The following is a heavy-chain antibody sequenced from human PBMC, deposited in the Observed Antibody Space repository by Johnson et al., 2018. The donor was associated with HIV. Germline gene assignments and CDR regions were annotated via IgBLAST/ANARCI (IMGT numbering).Heavy chain of an antibody. CDR2: ISYDGNNK. Sequence: QEQLVESGGGVVQPGRSLRLSCAASGFIFSTYGMHWVRQAPGRGLEWVAIISYDGNNKDYADSVKGRFTISRDNSKNTLFLQMNSLRTEDTAVYFCASEASFAPRPETACDVWGQGTKVTVSS. CDR1: GFIFSTYG. J-gene: IGHJ3*01. D-gene: IGHD2/OR15-2a*01. CDR3: ASEASFAPRPETACDV. V-gene: IGHV3-30-3*01.